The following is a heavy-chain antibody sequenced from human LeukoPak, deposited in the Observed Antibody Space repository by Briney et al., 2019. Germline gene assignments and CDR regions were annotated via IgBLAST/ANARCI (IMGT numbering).Heavy chain of an antibody. D-gene: IGHD6-19*01. V-gene: IGHV3-23*01. CDR3: ARAYSSGWPHFYYYYGMDV. J-gene: IGHJ6*02. CDR1: GFTFSSYV. Sequence: PGGSLRLSCAASGFTFSSYVMSWVRQAPGKGLEWVSGISGSGGSTYYADSVKGRFTISRDNSKNTLYLQMNSLRAEDTAVYYCARAYSSGWPHFYYYYGMDVWGQGTTVTVSS. CDR2: ISGSGGST.